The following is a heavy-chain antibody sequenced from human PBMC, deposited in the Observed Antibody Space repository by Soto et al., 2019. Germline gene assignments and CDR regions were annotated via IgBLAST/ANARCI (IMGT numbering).Heavy chain of an antibody. CDR3: ARAFSGWFLPDPPGAEYFQH. J-gene: IGHJ1*01. D-gene: IGHD6-19*01. V-gene: IGHV4-31*03. Sequence: QVQLQESGPGLVKPSQTLSLTCTVSGGSISSGGYYWSWIRQHPGKGLEWIGYIYYSGSTYYNPSLKSRVTISVDTSKNQFSLKLSSVTAADTAVYYCARAFSGWFLPDPPGAEYFQHWGQGTLVTVSS. CDR1: GGSISSGGYY. CDR2: IYYSGST.